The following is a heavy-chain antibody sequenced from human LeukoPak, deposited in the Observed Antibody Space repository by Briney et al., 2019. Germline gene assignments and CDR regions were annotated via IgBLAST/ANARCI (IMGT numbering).Heavy chain of an antibody. D-gene: IGHD2-8*02. V-gene: IGHV1-46*01. J-gene: IGHJ3*02. CDR2: INPSGGST. Sequence: GASVKVSFTASGYTFTSYYMHWVRQAPGQGLEWMGIINPSGGSTSYAQKFQGRVTMTRDTSTSTVYMELSSLRSEDTAVYYCARSSRVLDAFDIWGQGTMVTVSS. CDR3: ARSSRVLDAFDI. CDR1: GYTFTSYY.